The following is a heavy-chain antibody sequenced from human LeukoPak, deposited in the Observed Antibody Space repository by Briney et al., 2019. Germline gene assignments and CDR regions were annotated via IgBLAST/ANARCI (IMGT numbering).Heavy chain of an antibody. V-gene: IGHV3-21*01. CDR1: GFTFTTYS. Sequence: GGSLRLSCSASGFTFTTYSMNWVRQAPGKGLEWVSAITASGNYKYYADSVKGRFTISGDNAKNSLLLQMNSLRGEDTAVYYCARGGGCHAGPCYYIDLWGRGTPVTVSS. D-gene: IGHD1-26*01. CDR2: ITASGNYK. CDR3: ARGGGCHAGPCYYIDL. J-gene: IGHJ4*02.